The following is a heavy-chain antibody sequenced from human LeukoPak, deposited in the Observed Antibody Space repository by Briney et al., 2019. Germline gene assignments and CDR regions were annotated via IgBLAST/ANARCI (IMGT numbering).Heavy chain of an antibody. CDR2: ISGSGGST. D-gene: IGHD3-3*01. V-gene: IGHV3-23*01. CDR1: GFTFSSYA. Sequence: GGSLRLSCAASGFTFSSYAMNWVRQAPGKGLEWVSAISGSGGSTYYADSVKGRFTISRDNSKNTLYLQMNSLRAEDTAVYYCARDSNGFGFWSGYYDYWGQGTLVTVSS. CDR3: ARDSNGFGFWSGYYDY. J-gene: IGHJ4*02.